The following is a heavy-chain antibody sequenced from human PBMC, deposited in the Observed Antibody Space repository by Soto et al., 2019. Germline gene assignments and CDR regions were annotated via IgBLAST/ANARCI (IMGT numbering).Heavy chain of an antibody. D-gene: IGHD3-10*01. J-gene: IGHJ4*02. CDR3: ARDKPYYYGSGDY. Sequence: PGGSLRLSCAASGFTFKNFAFHWVRQAPGKGLEWVSIIWIDGSNKNYAESVKGRFTISRDDSKNTLYLQMNSLRAEDTAVYYCARDKPYYYGSGDYWGQGTLVTVSS. CDR1: GFTFKNFA. V-gene: IGHV3-33*01. CDR2: IWIDGSNK.